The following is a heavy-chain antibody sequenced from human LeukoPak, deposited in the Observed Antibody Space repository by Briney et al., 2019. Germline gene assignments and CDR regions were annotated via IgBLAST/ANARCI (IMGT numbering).Heavy chain of an antibody. V-gene: IGHV3-9*01. D-gene: IGHD6-13*01. J-gene: IGHJ4*02. CDR1: GFTFDDYA. Sequence: GGSLRLSCAASGFTFDDYAMHWVRQAPGKGLEWVSGISWNSGSIGYADSVKGRFTISRDNAKNSLNLQMNSLRAEDTALYYCAKASSWSRGNLDYWGQGTLVTVSS. CDR2: ISWNSGSI. CDR3: AKASSWSRGNLDY.